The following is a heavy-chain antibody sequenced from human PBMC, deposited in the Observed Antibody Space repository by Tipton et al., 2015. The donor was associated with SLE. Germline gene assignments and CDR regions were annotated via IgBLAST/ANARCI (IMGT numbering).Heavy chain of an antibody. CDR1: GFTFSSYG. J-gene: IGHJ3*01. V-gene: IGHV3-30*02. CDR2: IRYDGSNK. CDR3: ASGADSSGYERGVLV. D-gene: IGHD3-22*01. Sequence: SLRLSCAASGFTFSSYGMHWVRQAPGKGLEWVAFIRYDGSNKYYADSVKGRFTISRDNSKNTLYLQMNSLRAEDTAVYYCASGADSSGYERGVLVWGQGTMVTVSS.